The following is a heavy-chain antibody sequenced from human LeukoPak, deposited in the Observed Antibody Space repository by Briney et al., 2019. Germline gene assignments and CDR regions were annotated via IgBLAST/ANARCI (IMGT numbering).Heavy chain of an antibody. D-gene: IGHD3-10*01. CDR3: AKGMVRGVIIPYDY. J-gene: IGHJ4*02. CDR2: ISYDGSNK. CDR1: GFTFSSYG. Sequence: GGSLRLSCAASGFTFSSYGMHWVRQAPGKGLEWVAVISYDGSNKYYADSVKGRFTISRGNSKNTLYLQMNSLRAEDTAVYYCAKGMVRGVIIPYDYWGQGTLVTVSS. V-gene: IGHV3-30*18.